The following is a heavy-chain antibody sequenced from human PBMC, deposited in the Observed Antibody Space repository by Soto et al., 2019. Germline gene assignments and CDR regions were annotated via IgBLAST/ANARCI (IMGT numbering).Heavy chain of an antibody. CDR3: ARGSFSSRSSWFDP. Sequence: PSETLSLTCTVSGGSISSDANFWSWIRQLPGRGLEWIGYISYTGRTYYTPSLNSRLTISLDTSKNLFSLRLSAVTAADTAVYFCARGSFSSRSSWFDPWGKGTLVTVSS. D-gene: IGHD6-6*01. V-gene: IGHV4-31*03. CDR1: GGSISSDANF. CDR2: ISYTGRT. J-gene: IGHJ5*02.